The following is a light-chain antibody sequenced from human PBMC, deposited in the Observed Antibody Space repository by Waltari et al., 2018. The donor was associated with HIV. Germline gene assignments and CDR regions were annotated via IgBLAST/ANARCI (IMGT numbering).Light chain of an antibody. CDR2: ADK. J-gene: IGLJ2*01. CDR3: QTWDNSAGV. V-gene: IGLV3-1*01. Sequence: SYELTQPSSVSVSPGQAVRITCSGDNLGEKLVCWYQQKPGQSPLLLIYADKKRPSGIPARFAASKSGNTATLSMTETQTMDEADYYCQTWDNSAGVFGGGTKLTVL. CDR1: NLGEKL.